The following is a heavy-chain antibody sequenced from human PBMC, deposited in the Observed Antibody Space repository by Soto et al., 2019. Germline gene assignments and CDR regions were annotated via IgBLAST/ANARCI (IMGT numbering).Heavy chain of an antibody. Sequence: QVQLVQSGAAVKKPGSSVKVSCEASGGTFSSYAISWVRQAPGQGLEWMGGIIPIFGTANYAQKFQGRVTITADESTSTAYMELSSLRSEDTAVYYCARDGGVYDYSPFDYWGQGTLVTVSS. D-gene: IGHD4-4*01. CDR2: IIPIFGTA. V-gene: IGHV1-69*12. CDR3: ARDGGVYDYSPFDY. J-gene: IGHJ4*02. CDR1: GGTFSSYA.